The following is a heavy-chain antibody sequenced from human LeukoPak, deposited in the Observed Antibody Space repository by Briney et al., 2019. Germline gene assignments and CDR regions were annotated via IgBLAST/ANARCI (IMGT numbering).Heavy chain of an antibody. V-gene: IGHV1-18*01. J-gene: IGHJ4*02. CDR1: GYTFTSYG. D-gene: IGHD2-21*02. Sequence: ASVKVSCKASGYTFTSYGISWVRQAPGQGLEWMGWISAYNGNTSYAQKLQGRVTMTTDTSTSTAYMELRSLRSDDTAVYYCAREFDCGGDCYPDYWGQGTLVTVSS. CDR2: ISAYNGNT. CDR3: AREFDCGGDCYPDY.